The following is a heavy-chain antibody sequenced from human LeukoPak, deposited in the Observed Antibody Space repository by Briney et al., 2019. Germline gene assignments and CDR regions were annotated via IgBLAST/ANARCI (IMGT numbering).Heavy chain of an antibody. CDR1: GFTFSDYA. D-gene: IGHD2-21*01. V-gene: IGHV3-23*01. J-gene: IGHJ4*02. Sequence: GGSLRLSCVHPGFTFSDYAITLVRQAPGKGLEWVSSISSNGGSTYFADSVKGRFTISRDNSKNTLYLQMNSLRAEDTAVYYCAKDAVRIAFDCWGRGTLVTVSS. CDR3: AKDAVRIAFDC. CDR2: ISSNGGST.